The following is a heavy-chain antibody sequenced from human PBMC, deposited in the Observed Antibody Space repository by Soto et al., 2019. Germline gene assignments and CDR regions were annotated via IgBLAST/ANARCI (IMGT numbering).Heavy chain of an antibody. V-gene: IGHV4-39*01. CDR2: LFYAGNT. Sequence: QLQLQESGPGLVKPSETLSLTCNVSGGSISSSRSYWAWFRQPPGKELVWIANLFYAGNTYYNPSLNSRVTVSVDTSKNHFSLQLDSVTAADTAVYYCARQAAAPGIDLWFDPWGQGTLVTVSS. CDR3: ARQAAAPGIDLWFDP. D-gene: IGHD6-13*01. CDR1: GGSISSSRSY. J-gene: IGHJ5*02.